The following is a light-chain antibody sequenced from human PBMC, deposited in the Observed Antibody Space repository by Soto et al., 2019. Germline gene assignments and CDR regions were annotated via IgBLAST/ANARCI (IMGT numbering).Light chain of an antibody. V-gene: IGLV3-21*02. Sequence: SYELTQPPSVSVAPGQTASITSGGNVIGSISVHWYQQKPGQAPVLVVFDDSDRPSGIPERFSGSNSRNTATLTISRVEAGDEADYYCQVWDSSSDHVIFGGGTQLTVL. CDR2: DDS. CDR3: QVWDSSSDHVI. CDR1: VIGSIS. J-gene: IGLJ2*01.